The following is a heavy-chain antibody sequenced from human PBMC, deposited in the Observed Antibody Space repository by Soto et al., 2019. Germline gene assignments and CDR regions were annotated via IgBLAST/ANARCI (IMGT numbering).Heavy chain of an antibody. D-gene: IGHD3-22*01. V-gene: IGHV4-59*01. Sequence: SETLSLTCTVSGGSISSYYWSWIRQPPGKGLEWIGYIYYSGSTNYNPSLKSRVTISVDTSKNQFSLKLSSVTAADTAVYYCARAFCYYDSSGYYSPWFDPWGQGTLVTVSS. CDR2: IYYSGST. CDR3: ARAFCYYDSSGYYSPWFDP. J-gene: IGHJ5*02. CDR1: GGSISSYY.